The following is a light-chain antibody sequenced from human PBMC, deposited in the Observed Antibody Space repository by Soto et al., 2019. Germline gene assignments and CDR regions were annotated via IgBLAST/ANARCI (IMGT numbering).Light chain of an antibody. CDR1: QDINTY. J-gene: IGKJ5*01. CDR3: QQRKSYPIT. V-gene: IGKV1-9*01. Sequence: DIPLTQSPSFLSASVGDRVTITCRASQDINTYLAWYQQKPGKATKLLIFAASTLQNGVPSRFSGSGSGTEFTVTITSLQPEDFATYYCQQRKSYPITFGQGTRLEIK. CDR2: AAS.